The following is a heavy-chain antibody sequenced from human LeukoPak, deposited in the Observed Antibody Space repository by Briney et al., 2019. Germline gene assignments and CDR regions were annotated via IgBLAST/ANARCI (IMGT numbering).Heavy chain of an antibody. CDR2: INHSGST. Sequence: SETLSLTCAVYGGSFSGYYWSWIRQPPGKGLEWIGEINHSGSTNYNPSLKSRVTISVDTSKNQFSLKLSSVTAADTAVYYCAGKRGRSKHYYGSGSYYSQPLDYWGQGTLVTVSS. V-gene: IGHV4-34*01. D-gene: IGHD3-10*01. CDR1: GGSFSGYY. J-gene: IGHJ4*02. CDR3: AGKRGRSKHYYGSGSYYSQPLDY.